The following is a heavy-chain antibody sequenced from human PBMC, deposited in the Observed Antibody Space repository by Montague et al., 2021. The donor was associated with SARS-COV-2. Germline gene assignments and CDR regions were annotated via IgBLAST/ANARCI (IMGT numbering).Heavy chain of an antibody. J-gene: IGHJ6*02. D-gene: IGHD3-10*01. CDR2: INHSGST. CDR3: ARGRRILLWFGGLLSGGDYYGMDV. CDR1: GGSFSGYY. Sequence: SETLSLTCAVYGGSFSGYYWSWIRQPPGKGLEWSGEINHSGSTNYNPSLKSRVTISVDTSKNQFSLKLSSVTAADTAVYYCARGRRILLWFGGLLSGGDYYGMDVWGQGTTVTVSS. V-gene: IGHV4-34*01.